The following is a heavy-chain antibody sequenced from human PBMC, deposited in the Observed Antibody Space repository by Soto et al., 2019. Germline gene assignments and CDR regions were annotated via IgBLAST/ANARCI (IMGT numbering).Heavy chain of an antibody. CDR3: ARVGYGRPPPSYYYYMDV. J-gene: IGHJ6*03. D-gene: IGHD2-15*01. V-gene: IGHV1-24*01. Sequence: ASVKVSCKVSGYTLTELSMHWVRQAPGKGLEWMGGFDPEDGETIYAQKFQGRVTMTEDTSTDTAYMELSSLRSEDTAVYYCARVGYGRPPPSYYYYMDVWGKGTTVTVSS. CDR1: GYTLTELS. CDR2: FDPEDGET.